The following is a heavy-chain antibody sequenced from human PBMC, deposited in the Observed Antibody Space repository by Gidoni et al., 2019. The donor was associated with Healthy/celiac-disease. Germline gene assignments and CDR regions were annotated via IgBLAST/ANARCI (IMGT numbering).Heavy chain of an antibody. V-gene: IGHV3-23*01. CDR3: AKEGEVTGYYYYGMDV. J-gene: IGHJ6*02. D-gene: IGHD2-21*02. CDR1: GFTFSSYA. CDR2: ISGSGGST. Sequence: EVQLLESGGGLVQPGGSLRLSCAASGFTFSSYAMSWVRQAPGKGLGWVSAISGSGGSTYYADSVKGRFTISRDNSKNTLYLQMNSLRAEDTAVYYCAKEGEVTGYYYYGMDVWGQGTTVTVSS.